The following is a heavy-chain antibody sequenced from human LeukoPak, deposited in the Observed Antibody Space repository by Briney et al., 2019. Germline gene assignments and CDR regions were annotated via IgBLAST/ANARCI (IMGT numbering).Heavy chain of an antibody. J-gene: IGHJ4*02. CDR2: IDPSDSYI. Sequence: PGESLKISCKGSGYNFTSYWISWVRQMPGKGLEWMGRIDPSDSYISYSPSFQGHVTISGDKSISTAYLQWNSLKASDTAMYYCARLRDGTIDYWGQGTLVTVSS. V-gene: IGHV5-10-1*01. CDR3: ARLRDGTIDY. CDR1: GYNFTSYW.